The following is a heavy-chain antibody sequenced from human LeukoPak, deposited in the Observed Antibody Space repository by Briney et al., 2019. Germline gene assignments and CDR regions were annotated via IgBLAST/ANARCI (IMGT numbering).Heavy chain of an antibody. J-gene: IGHJ4*02. CDR1: GGSISSYY. CDR2: IYYSGST. V-gene: IGHV4-59*01. Sequence: SETLSLTCTVSGGSISSYYWSWIRQPPGKGLEWIGYIYYSGSTNYNPSLKSRVTISVDTSKNQFSLKLSSVTAADTAVYYCARDETGTGYMYYWGQGTLVTVSS. D-gene: IGHD3/OR15-3a*01. CDR3: ARDETGTGYMYY.